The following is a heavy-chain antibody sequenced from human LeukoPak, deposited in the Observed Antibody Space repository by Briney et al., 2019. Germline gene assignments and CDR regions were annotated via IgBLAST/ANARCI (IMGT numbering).Heavy chain of an antibody. D-gene: IGHD3-3*01. CDR2: IYYSGST. CDR1: GGSRGSSSYY. J-gene: IGHJ4*02. V-gene: IGHV4-39*01. CDR3: ATPRSGYSQFDY. Sequence: SETLSLTCTVSGGSRGSSSYYWGWIRQPPGKGLEWIGTIYYSGSTYYNPSLKSRLTISVDTSKNQFSLKLSSVTAADTAVYYCATPRSGYSQFDYWAREPWSPSPQ.